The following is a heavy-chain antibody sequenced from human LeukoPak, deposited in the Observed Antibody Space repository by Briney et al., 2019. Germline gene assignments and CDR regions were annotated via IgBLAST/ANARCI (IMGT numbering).Heavy chain of an antibody. CDR1: GFTFSSYG. CDR3: AVAPRSDYYYTDV. D-gene: IGHD2-21*01. Sequence: GGSLRLSCAASGFTFSSYGMHWVRQAPGKGLEWVAVIWYDGSNKYYADSVKGRFTISRDNSKNTLYLQMDSLRAEDTAVYYCAVAPRSDYYYTDVWGKGTTVTVSS. CDR2: IWYDGSNK. J-gene: IGHJ6*03. V-gene: IGHV3-33*01.